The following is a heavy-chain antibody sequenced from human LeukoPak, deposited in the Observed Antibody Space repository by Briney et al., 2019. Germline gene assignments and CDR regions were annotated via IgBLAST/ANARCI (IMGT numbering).Heavy chain of an antibody. CDR3: ARDIRAPDYSNSWGY. CDR2: TNPNSGGT. D-gene: IGHD4-11*01. J-gene: IGHJ4*02. Sequence: ASVKVSCKASGYTFTGYYMHWVRQAPGQGLEWMVWTNPNSGGTNYAQKFQGRVTMTRDTSISTAYMELSRLRSDDTAVYYCARDIRAPDYSNSWGYWGQGTLVTVSP. V-gene: IGHV1-2*02. CDR1: GYTFTGYY.